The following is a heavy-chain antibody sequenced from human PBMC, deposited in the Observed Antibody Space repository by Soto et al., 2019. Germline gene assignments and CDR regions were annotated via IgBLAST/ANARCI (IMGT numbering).Heavy chain of an antibody. V-gene: IGHV1-69*13. CDR3: ARVTSMVRGVIDNWFDP. J-gene: IGHJ5*02. Sequence: RASVKVSCKASGGTFSSYAIHWVRQAPGQGLEWMGGIIPMYGPAKYAQRFQGRVTITADESTTTVYMELTSLTSQDTAVYYCARVTSMVRGVIDNWFDPWGHGTRVTVSS. D-gene: IGHD3-10*01. CDR2: IIPMYGPA. CDR1: GGTFSSYA.